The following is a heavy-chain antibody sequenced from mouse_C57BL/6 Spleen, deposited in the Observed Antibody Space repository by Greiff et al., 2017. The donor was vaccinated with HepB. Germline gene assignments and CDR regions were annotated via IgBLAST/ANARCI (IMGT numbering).Heavy chain of an antibody. D-gene: IGHD1-1*01. CDR1: GFTFSSYT. V-gene: IGHV5-9*01. J-gene: IGHJ2*01. Sequence: EVMLVESGGGLVKPGGSLKLSCAASGFTFSSYTMSWVRQTPEKRLEWVATISGGGGNTYYPDSVKGRFTISRDNAKNTLYLQMSSLRSEDTALYYCARHDYYGSRYCDYWGQGTTLTVSS. CDR2: ISGGGGNT. CDR3: ARHDYYGSRYCDY.